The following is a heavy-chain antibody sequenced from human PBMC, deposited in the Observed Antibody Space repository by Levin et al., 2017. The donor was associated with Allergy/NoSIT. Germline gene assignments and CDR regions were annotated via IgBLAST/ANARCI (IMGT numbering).Heavy chain of an antibody. CDR2: ISSSSSYI. Sequence: GGSLRLSCAASGFTFSSYSMNWVRQAPGKGLEWVSSISSSSSYIYYADSVKGRFTISRDNAKNSLYLQMNSLRAEDTAVYYCARDGRSNDILPPDAFDIWGQGTMVTVSS. D-gene: IGHD3-9*01. J-gene: IGHJ3*02. CDR3: ARDGRSNDILPPDAFDI. V-gene: IGHV3-21*01. CDR1: GFTFSSYS.